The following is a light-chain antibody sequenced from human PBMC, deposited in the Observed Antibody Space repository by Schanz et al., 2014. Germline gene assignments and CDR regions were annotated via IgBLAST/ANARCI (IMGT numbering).Light chain of an antibody. Sequence: QSALTQPRSVSGSPGQSVTISCTGTSSDVDGYTYVSWYQQHPGKAPRLMIYDVTKRPSGVPDRFSGSKSANTASLTISGLQAEDEADYYCMSFTTALGVFGGGTKVTVL. CDR2: DVT. CDR3: MSFTTALGV. CDR1: SSDVDGYTY. J-gene: IGLJ3*02. V-gene: IGLV2-11*01.